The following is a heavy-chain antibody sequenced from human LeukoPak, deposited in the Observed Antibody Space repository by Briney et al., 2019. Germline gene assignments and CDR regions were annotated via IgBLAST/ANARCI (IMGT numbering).Heavy chain of an antibody. CDR1: GFSVGGNY. V-gene: IGHV3-53*01. Sequence: GRSLRLSCTASGFSVGGNYISWVRQAPGKGLEWVSIFYIDGRAFHAASVKGRFTMSRDISKNSVDLQMNSLRAEDTAVYFCARDRRRLRGQNGDGDAFDIWGQGTRVTVSS. CDR3: ARDRRRLRGQNGDGDAFDI. CDR2: FYIDGRA. J-gene: IGHJ3*02. D-gene: IGHD2-8*01.